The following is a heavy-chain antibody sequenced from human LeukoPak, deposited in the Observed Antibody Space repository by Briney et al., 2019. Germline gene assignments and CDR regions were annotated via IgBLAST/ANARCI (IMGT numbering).Heavy chain of an antibody. D-gene: IGHD2-2*01. Sequence: TGGSLRPSCAASGFTFSSYAMHWVRQAPGKGLEWVAVISYDGSNKYYADSVKGRFTISRDNSKNTLYLQMNSLRAEDTAVYYCARLGQHRSFDYWGQGTLVTVSS. V-gene: IGHV3-30-3*01. CDR3: ARLGQHRSFDY. CDR2: ISYDGSNK. J-gene: IGHJ4*02. CDR1: GFTFSSYA.